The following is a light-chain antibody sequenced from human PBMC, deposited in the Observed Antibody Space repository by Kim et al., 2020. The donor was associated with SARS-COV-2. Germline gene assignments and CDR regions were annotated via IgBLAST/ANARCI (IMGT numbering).Light chain of an antibody. CDR3: QQYGRIPYT. V-gene: IGKV3-20*01. Sequence: LSPGERDTLSCRARQSVISTDLAWYQQNPGQAPRLLTYGASSRDIGIPDRSSGSGFGTDSTPTTSRLEPEDFAVYYCQQYGRIPYTFGQGTKLEI. CDR2: GAS. CDR1: QSVISTD. J-gene: IGKJ2*01.